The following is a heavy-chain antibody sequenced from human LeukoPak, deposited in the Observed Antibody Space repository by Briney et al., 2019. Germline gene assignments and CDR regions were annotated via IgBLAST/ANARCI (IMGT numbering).Heavy chain of an antibody. CDR1: GYTFTNYY. Sequence: ASVTVSCKASGYTFTNYYMHWVRQAPGQGLEWMGIINPSGGSTSYAQKFQGRVTMTRDTSTSTVYMELSSLRSEDTAVYYCATYQYPWGYSNDGYYYYGMDVWGQGTTVTVSS. J-gene: IGHJ6*02. CDR3: ATYQYPWGYSNDGYYYYGMDV. CDR2: INPSGGST. V-gene: IGHV1-46*01. D-gene: IGHD2-8*01.